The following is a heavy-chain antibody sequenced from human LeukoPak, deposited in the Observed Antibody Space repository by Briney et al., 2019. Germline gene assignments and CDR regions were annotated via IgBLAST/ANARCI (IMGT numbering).Heavy chain of an antibody. V-gene: IGHV3-23*01. D-gene: IGHD3-10*01. Sequence: GGSLRLSCAASGFTFSSYAMSWVRQAPGKGLEWVSAISGSGGSTYYADSVKGRFTISRDNAKNALYLQMNSLSAEDTAVYYCARDRSSGYYGSFDYWGQGTLVTVSS. CDR2: ISGSGGST. J-gene: IGHJ4*02. CDR1: GFTFSSYA. CDR3: ARDRSSGYYGSFDY.